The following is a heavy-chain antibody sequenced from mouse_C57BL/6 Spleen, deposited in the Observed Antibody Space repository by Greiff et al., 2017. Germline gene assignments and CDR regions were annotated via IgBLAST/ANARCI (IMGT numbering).Heavy chain of an antibody. CDR2: IYPGDGDT. J-gene: IGHJ4*01. Sequence: QVQLQQSGPELVKPGASVKISCKASGYAFSSSWMNWVKQRPGKGLEWIGRIYPGDGDTNYNGKFKGKATLTADKSSSTAYMQRSSLTSEDSAVYFCARTGPGDAMDYWGQGTSVTVSS. CDR3: ARTGPGDAMDY. CDR1: GYAFSSSW. V-gene: IGHV1-82*01.